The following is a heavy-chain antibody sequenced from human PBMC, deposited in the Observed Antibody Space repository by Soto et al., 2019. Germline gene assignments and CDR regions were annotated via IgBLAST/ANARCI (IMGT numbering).Heavy chain of an antibody. Sequence: VQLVESGGGLVQPGGSLRLSCAASGFTFSDYSMSWIRQAPGKGLEWVSYISSSGSTIYYADSVKGRFTISRDNAKNSLYLQMNSLRAEDTAVYYCARDMATILYYYYMDVWGKGTTVTVSS. CDR2: ISSSGSTI. J-gene: IGHJ6*03. D-gene: IGHD5-12*01. CDR3: ARDMATILYYYYMDV. V-gene: IGHV3-11*01. CDR1: GFTFSDYS.